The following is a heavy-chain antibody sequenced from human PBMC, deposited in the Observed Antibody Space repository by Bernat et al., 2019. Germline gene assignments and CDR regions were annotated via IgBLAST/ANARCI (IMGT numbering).Heavy chain of an antibody. J-gene: IGHJ6*03. V-gene: IGHV3-49*04. CDR2: IRSKAYGGTT. CDR3: TRDPMTTVTGYYYYYYMDV. Sequence: EVQLVESGGGLVQPGRSLRLSCTASGFTFVDYAMSWVRQAPGKGLEWVGFIRSKAYGGTTEYAASVKGRFTISRDDSKSIAYLQMNSLTTEDTAVYYCTRDPMTTVTGYYYYYYMDVWGKGTTVTVSS. D-gene: IGHD4-17*01. CDR1: GFTFVDYA.